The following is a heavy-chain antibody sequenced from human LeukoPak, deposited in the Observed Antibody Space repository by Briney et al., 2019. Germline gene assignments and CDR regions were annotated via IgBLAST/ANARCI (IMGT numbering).Heavy chain of an antibody. CDR1: GGSISSSSYY. CDR2: IYYSGST. CDR3: ARSPPYDSSGYYPMGAFDI. J-gene: IGHJ3*02. Sequence: SETLSLTCTVSGGSISSSSYYWGWIRQPPGKGLEWIGSIYYSGSTYYNPSLKSRVTISVDTSKNQFSLKLSSVTAADTAVYYCARSPPYDSSGYYPMGAFDIWGQGTMVTVSS. V-gene: IGHV4-39*07. D-gene: IGHD3-22*01.